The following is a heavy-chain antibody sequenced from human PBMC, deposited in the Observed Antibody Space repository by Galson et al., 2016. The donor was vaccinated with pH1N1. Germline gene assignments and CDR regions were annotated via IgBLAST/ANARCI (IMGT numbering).Heavy chain of an antibody. V-gene: IGHV3-53*01. D-gene: IGHD3-10*01. Sequence: SLRLSCAASGFTVSSNYMGWVRQAPGKGLEWVSVIYSGGSTDYADSVKGRFTISRDNSKNTLYLQMNSLRAEDTAVYYCARAVAHYYGSAYYFDYWGQGTLVTVSS. J-gene: IGHJ4*02. CDR1: GFTVSSNY. CDR2: IYSGGST. CDR3: ARAVAHYYGSAYYFDY.